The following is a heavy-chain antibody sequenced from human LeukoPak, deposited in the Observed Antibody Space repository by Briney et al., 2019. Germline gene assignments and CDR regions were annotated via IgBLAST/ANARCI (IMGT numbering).Heavy chain of an antibody. CDR2: INHSGST. V-gene: IGHV4-34*01. Sequence: SETLSLTCAVYGGSFSGYYWSWIRQPPGKGLEWIGEINHSGSTNYNPSLKSRVTISVDTSKNQFSLKLSSVTAADTAVYYCARTNGVVGATTFDYWGQGTLVTVSS. D-gene: IGHD1-26*01. J-gene: IGHJ4*02. CDR3: ARTNGVVGATTFDY. CDR1: GGSFSGYY.